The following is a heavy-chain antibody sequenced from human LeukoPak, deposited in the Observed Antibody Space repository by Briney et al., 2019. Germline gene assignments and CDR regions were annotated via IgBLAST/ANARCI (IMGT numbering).Heavy chain of an antibody. D-gene: IGHD4/OR15-4a*01. V-gene: IGHV4-30-4*08. J-gene: IGHJ3*02. Sequence: RPSETLSLTCTVSGGSISSGDYYWSWIRQPPGKGLEWIGYIYYSGSTYYNPSLKSRVTISVDTSKNQFSLKLSSVTAADTAVYYCARLLTTTVLRWDGFDIWGQGTMVTVSS. CDR1: GGSISSGDYY. CDR3: ARLLTTTVLRWDGFDI. CDR2: IYYSGST.